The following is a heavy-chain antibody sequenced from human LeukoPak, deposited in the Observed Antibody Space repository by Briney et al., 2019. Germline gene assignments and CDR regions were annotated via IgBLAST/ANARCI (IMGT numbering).Heavy chain of an antibody. CDR2: ISGDGGGT. Sequence: SGGSLRLSCAASGFTFDHYAMHWVRQAPGKGLEWVSLISGDGGGTYYADSVKGRFTISRDNSKNSLYLQMNSLRTEDTALYYCANSYSGSHFDYWGQGTLVTVSS. V-gene: IGHV3-43*02. J-gene: IGHJ4*02. CDR1: GFTFDHYA. D-gene: IGHD1-26*01. CDR3: ANSYSGSHFDY.